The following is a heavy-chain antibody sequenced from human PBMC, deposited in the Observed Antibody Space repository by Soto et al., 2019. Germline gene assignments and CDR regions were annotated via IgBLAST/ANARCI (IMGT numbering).Heavy chain of an antibody. CDR2: IWYDGSNK. Sequence: QVQLVESGGGVVQPGRSLRLSCAASGFTFSSYGMHWVRQAPGKGLEWVAVIWYDGSNKYYADSVKGRFTISRDNSKNTLYLQMNSLRAEDTAVYYCARDKAAAGTSFLGYWGQGTLVTVSS. D-gene: IGHD6-13*01. V-gene: IGHV3-33*01. J-gene: IGHJ4*02. CDR3: ARDKAAAGTSFLGY. CDR1: GFTFSSYG.